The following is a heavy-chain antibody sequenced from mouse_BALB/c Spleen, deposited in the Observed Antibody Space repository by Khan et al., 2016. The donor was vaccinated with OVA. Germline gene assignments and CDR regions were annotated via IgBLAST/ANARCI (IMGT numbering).Heavy chain of an antibody. CDR2: ISPSSGYT. J-gene: IGHJ3*01. CDR3: AREGAYYRSDGWFAY. D-gene: IGHD2-14*01. CDR1: GYTFTTYT. Sequence: QVQLKESGTELARPGASVKMSCKASGYTFTTYTMHWVKQRPGQGLEWIGYISPSSGYTNYNQKFKDKATLTADKSSITAYMQLSSLTSEDSAVYCCAREGAYYRSDGWFAYWGQGTLVTVSA. V-gene: IGHV1-4*01.